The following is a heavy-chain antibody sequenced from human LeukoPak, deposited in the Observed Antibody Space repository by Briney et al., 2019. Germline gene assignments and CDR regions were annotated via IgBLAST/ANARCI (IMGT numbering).Heavy chain of an antibody. CDR3: ARGRCTNGVCYRPAHYGMDV. Sequence: SEPLSLTCDVYGGSFSASYWSWFRQPPGKGLEWTGEFINSGSTNYTPSLKSRVTISVDASKSQFSLKLSSVTAADTAVYYCARGRCTNGVCYRPAHYGMDVWGQGTTVTVSS. CDR2: FINSGST. D-gene: IGHD2-8*01. J-gene: IGHJ6*02. V-gene: IGHV4-34*01. CDR1: GGSFSASY.